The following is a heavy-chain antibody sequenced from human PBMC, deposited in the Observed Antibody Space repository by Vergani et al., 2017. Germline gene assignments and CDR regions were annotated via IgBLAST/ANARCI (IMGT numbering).Heavy chain of an antibody. D-gene: IGHD5-12*01. V-gene: IGHV1-69*02. CDR1: GGTFSSYT. Sequence: QVQLVQSGAEVKKPGSSVKVSCKASGGTFSSYTISWVRQAPGQGLEWMGRIIPILVIANYAQKFQGRVTITADKSTSTAYMELSSLRSEDTAVYYCASLKATTSQNFDYWGQGTLVTVSS. CDR3: ASLKATTSQNFDY. CDR2: IIPILVIA. J-gene: IGHJ4*02.